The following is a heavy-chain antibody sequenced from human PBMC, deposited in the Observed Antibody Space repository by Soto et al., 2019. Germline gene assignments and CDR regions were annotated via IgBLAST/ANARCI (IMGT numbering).Heavy chain of an antibody. CDR2: MSQSGGT. Sequence: QVQLQKWGAGLLKPSETLSLTCAVYGGFVSSGSYYWSWIRQPPGKGLEWIGEMSQSGGTHFNPSLKSRVTISVDTSKNQFSLKMSSVTAADTALYYCARVERGTATTVVDAFDIWGPGTMVTVSS. D-gene: IGHD1-1*01. CDR1: GGFVSSGSYY. J-gene: IGHJ3*02. CDR3: ARVERGTATTVVDAFDI. V-gene: IGHV4-34*01.